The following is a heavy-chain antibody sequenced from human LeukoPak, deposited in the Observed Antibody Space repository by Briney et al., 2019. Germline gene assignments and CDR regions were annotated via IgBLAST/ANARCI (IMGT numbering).Heavy chain of an antibody. CDR3: AKSLFQLLSYYYGMDV. J-gene: IGHJ6*02. CDR1: GFTFSTSA. V-gene: IGHV3-23*01. Sequence: PGGSLRLSCAASGFTFSTSAMTWVRQAPGKGLEWVSGIISTGTTYYADSVRGRFTISRDNSKNTLYLQMNSLRGEDTAVYYCAKSLFQLLSYYYGMDVWGQGTRVTVSS. D-gene: IGHD2-2*01. CDR2: IISTGTT.